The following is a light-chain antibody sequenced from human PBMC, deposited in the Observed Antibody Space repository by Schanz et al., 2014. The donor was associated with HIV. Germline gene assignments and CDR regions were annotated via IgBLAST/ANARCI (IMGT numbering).Light chain of an antibody. CDR3: QQYGGSPET. Sequence: EIEMTQSPATLSVSPGERATLSCRASQSVSNNLAWYQQRPGQAPRLLIYDASIRATGIPDRFSGSGSGTDFTLTISRLEPEDFAVYYCQQYGGSPETFGQGTKVEIK. CDR2: DAS. J-gene: IGKJ1*01. V-gene: IGKV3-20*01. CDR1: QSVSNN.